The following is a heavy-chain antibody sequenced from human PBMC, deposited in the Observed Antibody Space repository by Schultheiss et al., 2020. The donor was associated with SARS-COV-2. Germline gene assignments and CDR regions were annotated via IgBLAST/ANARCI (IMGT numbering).Heavy chain of an antibody. CDR1: GGSISSSNW. J-gene: IGHJ4*02. CDR2: IYYSGST. CDR3: ARAEYYYDSSGYYYDY. V-gene: IGHV4-4*02. Sequence: SETLSLTCAVSGGSISSSNWWSWVRQPPGKGLEWIGYIYYSGSTNYNPSLKSRVTISVDTSKNQFSLKLSSVTAADTAVYYCARAEYYYDSSGYYYDYWGQGTLVTVSS. D-gene: IGHD3-22*01.